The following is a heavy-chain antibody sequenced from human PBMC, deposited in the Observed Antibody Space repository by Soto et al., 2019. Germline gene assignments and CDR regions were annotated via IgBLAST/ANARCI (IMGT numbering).Heavy chain of an antibody. Sequence: SETLSLTCAVYGGSFSGYYWSWIRQPPGKGLEWIGEINHSGSTNDNSSLKSRVTISVDTSKNQFSLKLSSVTAADTAVYYCAREKRGYSYGYGWFDPWGQGXLVTVSS. D-gene: IGHD5-18*01. J-gene: IGHJ5*02. CDR1: GGSFSGYY. CDR2: INHSGST. CDR3: AREKRGYSYGYGWFDP. V-gene: IGHV4-34*01.